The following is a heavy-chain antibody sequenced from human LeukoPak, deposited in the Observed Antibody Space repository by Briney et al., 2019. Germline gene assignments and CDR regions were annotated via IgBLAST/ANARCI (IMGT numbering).Heavy chain of an antibody. CDR2: IYYSGST. J-gene: IGHJ6*03. CDR1: GGSINSYY. CDR3: ARYSGTYSHYYHMDV. D-gene: IGHD1-26*01. V-gene: IGHV4-59*01. Sequence: SETLSLTCSVSGGSINSYYWSWIRQPPGKGLEWIGYIYYSGSTNYDPSLKSRVTMSVDTSKNQFSLRLSTVTAADTAVYYCARYSGTYSHYYHMDVWGKGTTVTVSS.